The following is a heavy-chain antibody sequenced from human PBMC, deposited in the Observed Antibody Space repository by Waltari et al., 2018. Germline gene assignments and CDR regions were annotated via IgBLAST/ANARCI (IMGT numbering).Heavy chain of an antibody. CDR3: ARGTSRRWLQFGDRMGSFDY. Sequence: ADSVKGRFTISRDNAKNSLYLQMNSLRAEDTAVYYCARGTSRRWLQFGDRMGSFDYWGQGTLVTVSS. V-gene: IGHV3-48*03. J-gene: IGHJ4*02. D-gene: IGHD5-12*01.